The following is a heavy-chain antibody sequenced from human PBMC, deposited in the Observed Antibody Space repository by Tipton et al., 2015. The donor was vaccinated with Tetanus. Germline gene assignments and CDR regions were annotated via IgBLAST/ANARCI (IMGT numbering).Heavy chain of an antibody. D-gene: IGHD6-19*01. CDR1: GGSFSGYY. J-gene: IGHJ4*02. V-gene: IGHV4-34*01. Sequence: LRLSCAVYGGSFSGYYWSWIRQSPGKGLEWIGEVNHSGSTNYNPSLKSRVTISVDTSKNQFSLKLSSVTAADTAVYYCARVSVAFDYWGQGTLVTVSS. CDR3: ARVSVAFDY. CDR2: VNHSGST.